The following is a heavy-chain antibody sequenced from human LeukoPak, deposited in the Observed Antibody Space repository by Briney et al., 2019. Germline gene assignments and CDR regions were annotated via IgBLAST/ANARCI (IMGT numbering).Heavy chain of an antibody. Sequence: GGSLRLSCSASGXTFSSYAMHWVRQAPGKGLEYVSAISSNGGSTYYADSVKGRFTISRDNSKNTLYLQMSSLRAEDTAVYYCVRRGYCSSTSCYAFDYWGQGTLVTVSS. J-gene: IGHJ4*02. CDR3: VRRGYCSSTSCYAFDY. CDR1: GXTFSSYA. V-gene: IGHV3-64D*06. D-gene: IGHD2-2*01. CDR2: ISSNGGST.